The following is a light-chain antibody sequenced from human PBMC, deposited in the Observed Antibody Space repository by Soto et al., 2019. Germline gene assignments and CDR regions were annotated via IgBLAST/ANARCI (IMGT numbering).Light chain of an antibody. CDR3: QVWDSSRDHVV. V-gene: IGLV3-21*04. Sequence: SYELTQPPSVSVAPGKTARITCGGNNVRSKSVNWYQQKPGQAPVLVIYYDSDRPSGIPERFSGSNSGNTATLTISRVEAGDEADYYCQVWDSSRDHVVFGGGTKLTVL. CDR1: NVRSKS. J-gene: IGLJ2*01. CDR2: YDS.